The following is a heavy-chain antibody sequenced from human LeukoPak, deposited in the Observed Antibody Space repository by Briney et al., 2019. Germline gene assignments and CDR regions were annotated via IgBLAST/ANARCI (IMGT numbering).Heavy chain of an antibody. Sequence: ASVKVSCKASGYTFTSYGISWVRQAPGQGLEWMGWISAYNGNTSYAQKLQGRVTMTTDTSTSTAYMELRSLRSDDTAVYYCARVKYAGYSGYDEGDFDYWGQGTLVTVSS. D-gene: IGHD5-12*01. V-gene: IGHV1-18*01. J-gene: IGHJ4*02. CDR2: ISAYNGNT. CDR1: GYTFTSYG. CDR3: ARVKYAGYSGYDEGDFDY.